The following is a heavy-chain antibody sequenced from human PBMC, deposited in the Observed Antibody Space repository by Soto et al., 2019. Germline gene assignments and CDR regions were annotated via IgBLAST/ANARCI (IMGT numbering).Heavy chain of an antibody. J-gene: IGHJ6*02. Sequence: QVQLVESGGGVVQPGRSLRLSCAASGFTFSSYAMHWVRQAPGKGLEWVAVISYDGSNKYYADSVKGRFTISRDNSKNTLYLQRNSLRAEDTAVYYCARVPSGGSSLYENYYDGMDVWGQGTTVTVSS. CDR2: ISYDGSNK. V-gene: IGHV3-30-3*01. CDR1: GFTFSSYA. D-gene: IGHD6-13*01. CDR3: ARVPSGGSSLYENYYDGMDV.